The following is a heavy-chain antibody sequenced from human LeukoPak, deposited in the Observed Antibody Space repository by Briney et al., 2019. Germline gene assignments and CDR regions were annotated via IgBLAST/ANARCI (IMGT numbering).Heavy chain of an antibody. D-gene: IGHD2-15*01. Sequence: SETLSLTCTVSGVSVSSGSYYWSWIRQPPGKGLEWIGYIYYSGSTNYNPSLKSRVTISVDTSKNQFSLKLSSVTAADTAVYYCARDLVVAARNDIWGQGTMVTVSS. J-gene: IGHJ3*02. V-gene: IGHV4-61*01. CDR1: GVSVSSGSYY. CDR2: IYYSGST. CDR3: ARDLVVAARNDI.